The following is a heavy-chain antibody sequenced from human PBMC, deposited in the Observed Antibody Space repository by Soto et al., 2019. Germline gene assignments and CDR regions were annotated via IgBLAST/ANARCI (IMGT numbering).Heavy chain of an antibody. CDR3: ARGGYRVVGATVY. Sequence: QVQLVQSGAEVKKPGASVKVSCKASGYTFTDYGINWVRQATGQGLEWMGWMNPKSGDTVYAQKFQGRVSMTRTTSISTAYMDMNGLKSDDTAVYYCARGGYRVVGATVYWGQGTLVTVSS. CDR2: MNPKSGDT. J-gene: IGHJ4*02. V-gene: IGHV1-8*01. CDR1: GYTFTDYG. D-gene: IGHD1-26*01.